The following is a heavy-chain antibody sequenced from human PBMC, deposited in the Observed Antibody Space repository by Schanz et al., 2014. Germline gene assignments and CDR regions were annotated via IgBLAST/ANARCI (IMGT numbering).Heavy chain of an antibody. Sequence: QVQMVESGGGVVQPGRSLRLSCAASGFAFSVYGMHWARQAPGKGPEWVAVIWSDGSTKYYADSMRGRFTISRDNSKNTLYLQMISRIADDTAVDFCARAHDNNWCGGGLDYWGQGTLVTVSS. J-gene: IGHJ4*02. V-gene: IGHV3-33*01. CDR1: GFAFSVYG. CDR2: IWSDGSTK. D-gene: IGHD1-1*01. CDR3: ARAHDNNWCGGGLDY.